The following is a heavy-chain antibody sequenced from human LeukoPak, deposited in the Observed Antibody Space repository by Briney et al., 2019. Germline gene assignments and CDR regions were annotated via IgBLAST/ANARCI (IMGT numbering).Heavy chain of an antibody. D-gene: IGHD3-10*01. CDR3: ARGWPLRSGDDSSSNWYFDL. CDR1: GGSFTDYY. Sequence: SETLSLTCAVSGGSFTDYYWNWLRQTPGKGLEWIGQISPSGGTTYNSSLKGRVTVSGDPSNKQVSLKLTSVTAADTAVYYCARGWPLRSGDDSSSNWYFDLWGRGTLVTVSS. CDR2: ISPSGGT. J-gene: IGHJ2*01. V-gene: IGHV4-34*01.